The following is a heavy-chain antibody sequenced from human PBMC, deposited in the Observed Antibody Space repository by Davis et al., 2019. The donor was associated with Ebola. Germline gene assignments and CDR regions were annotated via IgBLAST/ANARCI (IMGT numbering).Heavy chain of an antibody. Sequence: GGSLRLSCAPSGSTSSDHYMRCIRQAPGKGMKWVSSISSSGSTIYYADSVKGRFTISRDNAKNSLYLQMNSLRAEDTAVYYCARDLRGYYNYYGMDVWGQGTTVTVSS. D-gene: IGHD6-13*01. CDR1: GSTSSDHY. V-gene: IGHV3-11*01. CDR3: ARDLRGYYNYYGMDV. J-gene: IGHJ6*02. CDR2: ISSSGSTI.